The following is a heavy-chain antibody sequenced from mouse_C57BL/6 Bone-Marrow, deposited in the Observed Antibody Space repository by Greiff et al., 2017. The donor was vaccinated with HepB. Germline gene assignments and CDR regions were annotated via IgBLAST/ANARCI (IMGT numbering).Heavy chain of an antibody. D-gene: IGHD2-3*01. V-gene: IGHV5-17*01. Sequence: DVKLVESGGGLVKPGGSLKLSCAASGFTFSDYGMHWVRQAPEKGLEWVAYISSGSSTIYYADTVKGRFTISRDNAKNTLFLQMTSLRSEDTAMYYCARFDDGYPYAMDYWGQGTSVTVSS. J-gene: IGHJ4*01. CDR1: GFTFSDYG. CDR2: ISSGSSTI. CDR3: ARFDDGYPYAMDY.